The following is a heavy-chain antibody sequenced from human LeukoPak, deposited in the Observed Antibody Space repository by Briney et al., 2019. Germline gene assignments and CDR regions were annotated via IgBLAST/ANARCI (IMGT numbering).Heavy chain of an antibody. CDR1: GFSFSSYG. Sequence: GRSLRLSCAASGFSFSSYGMHWVRQAPGKGLEWVAVTWYDGSNKYYADSVKGRFTISRDNSKNTLYLQMNSLRAEDTAVYYCAREGVRMGYYYYGMDVWGQGTTVTVSS. CDR3: AREGVRMGYYYYGMDV. CDR2: TWYDGSNK. D-gene: IGHD2-8*01. J-gene: IGHJ6*02. V-gene: IGHV3-33*01.